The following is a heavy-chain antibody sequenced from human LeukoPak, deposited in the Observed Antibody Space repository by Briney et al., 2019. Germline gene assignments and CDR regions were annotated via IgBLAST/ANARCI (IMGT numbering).Heavy chain of an antibody. Sequence: GGSLRLSCAASGFTFSSYWMSWVRQAPGKGLEWVANIKQDGSEKYYVDSVKGRFTISRDNAKNSLYLQMNSLRAEDTAVYYCARDSSHTYYYDSSGYSHMDVWGKGTTVTVSS. CDR3: ARDSSHTYYYDSSGYSHMDV. J-gene: IGHJ6*03. D-gene: IGHD3-22*01. V-gene: IGHV3-7*01. CDR2: IKQDGSEK. CDR1: GFTFSSYW.